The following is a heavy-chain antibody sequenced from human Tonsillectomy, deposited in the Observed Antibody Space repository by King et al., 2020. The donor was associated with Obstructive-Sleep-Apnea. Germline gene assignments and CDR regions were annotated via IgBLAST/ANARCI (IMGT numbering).Heavy chain of an antibody. CDR3: ARDRGDSSGYYYFGMDV. Sequence: QLVQSGAEVKKPGSSVKVSCKASGGTFSSYAIGWVRQAPGQGLEWMGGIIPIFGTTNYAQKFQGRVTITADESTSTAYMELSSLRSEDTAVYYCARDRGDSSGYYYFGMDVWGQGTTVTVSS. V-gene: IGHV1-69*01. CDR1: GGTFSSYA. CDR2: IIPIFGTT. D-gene: IGHD3-22*01. J-gene: IGHJ6*02.